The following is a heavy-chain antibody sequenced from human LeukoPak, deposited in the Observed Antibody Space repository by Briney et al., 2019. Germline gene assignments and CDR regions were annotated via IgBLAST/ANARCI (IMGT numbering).Heavy chain of an antibody. D-gene: IGHD4-17*01. CDR1: RFTFSTYW. CDR3: ARGGDYGDLDY. Sequence: GGSLRLSCAASRFTFSTYWMHWVRQAPGKGLVWVSRINSDGSSTDYADSVKGRFTISRDNAKNTLYLQMNSLRAEDTAVYYCARGGDYGDLDYWGQGTLVTVSS. V-gene: IGHV3-74*01. J-gene: IGHJ4*02. CDR2: INSDGSST.